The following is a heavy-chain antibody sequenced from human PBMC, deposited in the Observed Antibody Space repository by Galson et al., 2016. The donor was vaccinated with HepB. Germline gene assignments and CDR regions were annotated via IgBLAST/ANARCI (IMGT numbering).Heavy chain of an antibody. CDR2: IFHNGNT. CDR1: GGSVSSGSYY. Sequence: SETLSLTCTVSGGSVSSGSYYWSWIRQPPGKGLEWIGYIFHNGNTNYNPSLKSRVSISVDTSKNQFSLKLNSLTAADTAVYYCVRDRGIGARYFDLWGRGTLVTVSS. J-gene: IGHJ2*01. V-gene: IGHV4-61*01. D-gene: IGHD1-26*01. CDR3: VRDRGIGARYFDL.